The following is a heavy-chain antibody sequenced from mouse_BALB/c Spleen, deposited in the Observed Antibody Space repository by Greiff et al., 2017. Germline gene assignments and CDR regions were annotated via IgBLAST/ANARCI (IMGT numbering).Heavy chain of an antibody. V-gene: IGHV1-54*01. CDR2: INPGSGGT. CDR3: ARTSGYYGSTDY. D-gene: IGHD1-1*01. J-gene: IGHJ2*01. Sequence: QVQLQQSGAELVRPGTSVKVSCKASGYAFTNYLIEWVKQRPGQGLEWIGVINPGSGGTNYNEKFKGKATLTADKSSSTAYMQLSSLTSDDSAVYFCARTSGYYGSTDYWGQGTTRTVSS. CDR1: GYAFTNYL.